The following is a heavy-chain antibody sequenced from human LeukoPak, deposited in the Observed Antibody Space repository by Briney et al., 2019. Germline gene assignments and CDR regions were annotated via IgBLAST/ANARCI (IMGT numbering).Heavy chain of an antibody. CDR1: GFTFSSYS. Sequence: GGSLRLSCAASGFTFSSYSMNWVRQAPGKGLEWVSSISSSSSYIYYADSVKGRFTISIDNAKNSLYLQMNSLRAEDTAVYYCAREPMVRGVKGGFDYWGQGTLVTVSS. J-gene: IGHJ4*02. CDR2: ISSSSSYI. CDR3: AREPMVRGVKGGFDY. D-gene: IGHD3-10*01. V-gene: IGHV3-21*01.